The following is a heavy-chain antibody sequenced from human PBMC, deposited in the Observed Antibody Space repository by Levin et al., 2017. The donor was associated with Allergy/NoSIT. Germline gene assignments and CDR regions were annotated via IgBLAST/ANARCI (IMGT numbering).Heavy chain of an antibody. CDR3: AKDLSSGFDY. Sequence: GESLKISCAASGFTFSSYGMHWVRQAPGKGLEWVAVISYDGSNKYHADAVQGRFTISRDNSKNTLYLQMSSLRVDDTAVYYCAKDLSSGFDYWGQGTLVTVSS. CDR2: ISYDGSNK. V-gene: IGHV3-30*18. D-gene: IGHD6-19*01. J-gene: IGHJ4*02. CDR1: GFTFSSYG.